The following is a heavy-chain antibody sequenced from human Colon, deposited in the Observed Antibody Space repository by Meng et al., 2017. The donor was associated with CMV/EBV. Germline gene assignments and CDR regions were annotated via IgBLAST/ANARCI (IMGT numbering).Heavy chain of an antibody. J-gene: IGHJ4*02. CDR3: VRGGYSGTQTGGVQEY. V-gene: IGHV4-4*07. D-gene: IGHD5-12*01. CDR2: ISTNRST. CDR1: GGTISPYY. Sequence: QGQLRASGTGLGQPSRTPPLTCHASGGTISPYYWSWIRPPAGEGLEWLGRISTNRSTDYNPSLNSRATIWLDKSNNQFSLKLTSVTAADTAVYYCVRGGYSGTQTGGVQEYWGQGTLVTVSS.